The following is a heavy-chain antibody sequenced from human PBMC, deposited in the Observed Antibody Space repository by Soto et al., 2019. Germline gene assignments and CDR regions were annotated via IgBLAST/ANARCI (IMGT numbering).Heavy chain of an antibody. D-gene: IGHD2-21*02. Sequence: KRLALFSGISGSGGSTTYADSVKGRFTILRDNSKNKLYLQMNSLRGEDAAVFYCADFIFQAEDGIRDCSTVSAFPLNRSSDL. CDR2: ISGSGGST. J-gene: IGHJ2*01. V-gene: IGHV3-23*01. CDR3: ADFIFQAEDGIRDCSTVSAFPLNRSSDL.